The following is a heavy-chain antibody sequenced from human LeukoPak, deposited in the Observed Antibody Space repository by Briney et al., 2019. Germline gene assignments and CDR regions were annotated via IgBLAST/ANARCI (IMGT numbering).Heavy chain of an antibody. CDR3: ARDLHGDRSFDY. CDR1: GFTFSSYG. CDR2: IWYDGSNK. J-gene: IGHJ4*02. D-gene: IGHD4-17*01. V-gene: IGHV3-33*01. Sequence: GGSLRLSCAASGFTFSSYGMHWVRQAPGKGLEWVAVIWYDGSNKYYADSVKGRFTISRDNSKNTLYLQMNSLRAEDTAVYYCARDLHGDRSFDYWGQGTLVTVSS.